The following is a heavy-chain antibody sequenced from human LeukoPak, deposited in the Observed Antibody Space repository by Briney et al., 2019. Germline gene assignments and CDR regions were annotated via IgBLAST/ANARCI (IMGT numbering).Heavy chain of an antibody. Sequence: SETLSLTCTVSGGSISSSSYYWGWIRQPPGKGLEWIGSIYYSGSTYYNPSLKSRVTISVDTSKNQFSLKLSSVTAADTAVYYCARQGVAGTVNGIDYWGQGTLVTVSS. CDR3: ARQGVAGTVNGIDY. V-gene: IGHV4-39*01. J-gene: IGHJ4*02. CDR1: GGSISSSSYY. D-gene: IGHD6-19*01. CDR2: IYYSGST.